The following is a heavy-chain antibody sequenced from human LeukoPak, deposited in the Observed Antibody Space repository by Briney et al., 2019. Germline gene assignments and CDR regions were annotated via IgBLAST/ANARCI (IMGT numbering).Heavy chain of an antibody. V-gene: IGHV4-30-4*01. Sequence: SETLSLTCTVAGASIRSGYYYWSWSHQPPGKGLEWMGYIYDSGSTYYNPSLRSRITISVDTSENRFSLKRSSVTATDTAVYDCASDCSGGSCYGAFDIWGQATMVTVSS. CDR1: GASIRSGYYY. J-gene: IGHJ3*02. CDR2: IYDSGST. D-gene: IGHD2-15*01. CDR3: ASDCSGGSCYGAFDI.